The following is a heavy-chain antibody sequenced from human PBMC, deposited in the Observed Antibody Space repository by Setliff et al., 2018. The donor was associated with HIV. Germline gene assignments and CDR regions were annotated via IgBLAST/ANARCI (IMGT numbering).Heavy chain of an antibody. CDR3: ATGRLYYYMDV. CDR2: ISYSGST. J-gene: IGHJ6*03. V-gene: IGHV4-31*03. Sequence: PSETLSLTCTVSGGSISSGGYFWQWIRQHPGGGLDWIGYISYSGSTFYNPSLKSRVTMSLDTSYNQFSLKLNSVTAADTAVFYCATGRLYYYMDVWGKGTTVTVSS. CDR1: GGSISSGGYF. D-gene: IGHD1-1*01.